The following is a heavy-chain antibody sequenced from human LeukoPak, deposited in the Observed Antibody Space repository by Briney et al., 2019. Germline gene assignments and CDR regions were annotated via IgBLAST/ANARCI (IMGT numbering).Heavy chain of an antibody. J-gene: IGHJ4*02. CDR3: ARDPYGDYGVDY. D-gene: IGHD4-17*01. V-gene: IGHV3-53*01. Sequence: GGSLRLSCAASGFTVSSNYMSWVRQAPGKGLEWVSVIYSGTSTYYADSVKGRFTISRDNAKNSLYLQMNSLRAEDTAVYYCARDPYGDYGVDYWGQGTLVTVSS. CDR2: IYSGTST. CDR1: GFTVSSNY.